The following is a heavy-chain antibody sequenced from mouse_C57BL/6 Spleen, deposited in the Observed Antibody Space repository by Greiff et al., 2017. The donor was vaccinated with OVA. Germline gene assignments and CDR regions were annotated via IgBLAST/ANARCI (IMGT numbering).Heavy chain of an antibody. D-gene: IGHD2-2*01. Sequence: QVQLKESGPELVKPGASVKISCKASGYAFSSSWMNWVKQRPGKGLEWIGRIYPGDGDTNYNGKFKGKATLTADKSSSTAYMQLSSLTSEDSAVYFCARGGLPLDYWGQGTTLTVSS. CDR2: IYPGDGDT. CDR3: ARGGLPLDY. CDR1: GYAFSSSW. J-gene: IGHJ2*01. V-gene: IGHV1-82*01.